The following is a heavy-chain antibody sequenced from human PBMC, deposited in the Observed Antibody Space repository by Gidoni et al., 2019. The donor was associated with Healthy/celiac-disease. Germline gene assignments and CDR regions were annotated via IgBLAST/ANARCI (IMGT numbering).Heavy chain of an antibody. J-gene: IGHJ5*02. D-gene: IGHD6-13*01. CDR1: GFTFSSYA. CDR3: AKDEEQLPVNWFDP. Sequence: EVQLLESGGGLVQPGGYLRLSGAASGFTFSSYAMSWVRQAPGKGLEWVSAISGSGGSTYYADSVKGRFTISRDNSKNTLYLQMNSLRAEDTAVYYCAKDEEQLPVNWFDPWGQGTLVTVSS. CDR2: ISGSGGST. V-gene: IGHV3-23*01.